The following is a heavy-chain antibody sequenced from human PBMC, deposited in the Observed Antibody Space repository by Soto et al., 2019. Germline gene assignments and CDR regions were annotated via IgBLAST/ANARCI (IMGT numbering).Heavy chain of an antibody. D-gene: IGHD5-12*01. CDR2: IVVGSGNT. CDR1: GFTFTSSA. V-gene: IGHV1-58*02. CDR3: AAYIGYYYYYMDV. J-gene: IGHJ6*03. Sequence: ASVKVSCKASGFTFTSSAMQWVRQARGQRLEWIGWIVVGSGNTNYAQKFQERVTITRDMSTSTAYMELSSLRSEDTAVYYCAAYIGYYYYYMDVWGKGTTVTVSS.